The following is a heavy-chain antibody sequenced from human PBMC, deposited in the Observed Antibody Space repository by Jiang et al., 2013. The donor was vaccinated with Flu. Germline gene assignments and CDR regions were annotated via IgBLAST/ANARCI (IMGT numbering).Heavy chain of an antibody. V-gene: IGHV3-7*03. D-gene: IGHD3-3*01. CDR2: IKQDGSET. J-gene: IGHJ4*02. CDR1: GFTFSRYW. Sequence: VQPGESLRVSCVASGFTFSRYWMSWVRQAPGKGLEWVANIKQDGSETYYVDSVKGRFTISRDNAKESLYLQMNILRAEDTAVYYCARFYDFWSGYPTFDYWGQGTQVTVSS. CDR3: ARFYDFWSGYPTFDY.